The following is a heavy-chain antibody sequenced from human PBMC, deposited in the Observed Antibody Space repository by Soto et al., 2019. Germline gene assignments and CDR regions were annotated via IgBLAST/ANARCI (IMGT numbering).Heavy chain of an antibody. V-gene: IGHV3-74*01. Sequence: EVQLVESGGGLVQPGESLTLSCAASGFPFSSYWMHWVRQAPGKGLVWVSRIKSDGGGTYYADSVQDRFTISRDNARITLYLIMNSLRVEATAVYFCARGDRDRYDGNGYLGRHWGQGTLVTVSS. CDR1: GFPFSSYW. J-gene: IGHJ4*02. D-gene: IGHD3-22*01. CDR3: ARGDRDRYDGNGYLGRH. CDR2: IKSDGGGT.